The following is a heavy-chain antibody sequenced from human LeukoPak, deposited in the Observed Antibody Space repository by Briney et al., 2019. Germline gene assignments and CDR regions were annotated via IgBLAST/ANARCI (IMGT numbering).Heavy chain of an antibody. CDR1: GFTFSGSA. J-gene: IGHJ4*02. D-gene: IGHD3-10*01. CDR2: IRSKANSYAT. V-gene: IGHV3-73*01. CDR3: VKSGSGSYYNPDFDY. Sequence: GGSLRLSCAASGFTFSGSAMHWVRQASGKGLEWVGRIRSKANSYATAYAASVKGRFTISRDDSKNTAYLQMNSLKTEDTAVYYCVKSGSGSYYNPDFDYWGQGTLVTVSS.